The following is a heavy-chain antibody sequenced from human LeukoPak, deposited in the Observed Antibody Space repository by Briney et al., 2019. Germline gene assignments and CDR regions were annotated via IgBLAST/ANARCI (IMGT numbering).Heavy chain of an antibody. V-gene: IGHV4-39*01. Sequence: KTSETLSLTCTVSGASFSDTTYYWAWFRQPQGQGLEWIASIYFSETKYNPSLKSPITISGDTSKNQFSLKLTSVTATDTAVYYCASSSKLVVSRGAFDIWGQGTMVTVSA. CDR2: IYFSET. J-gene: IGHJ3*02. CDR3: ASSSKLVVSRGAFDI. D-gene: IGHD3-10*01. CDR1: GASFSDTTYY.